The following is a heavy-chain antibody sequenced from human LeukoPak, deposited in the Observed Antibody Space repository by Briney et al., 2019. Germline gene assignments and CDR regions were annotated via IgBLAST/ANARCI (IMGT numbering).Heavy chain of an antibody. D-gene: IGHD5-12*01. CDR1: GGTFSSYA. J-gene: IGHJ4*02. CDR2: IIPIFGTA. CDR3: ATRGYSGYDLDY. V-gene: IGHV1-69*13. Sequence: SVKVSCKASGGTFSSYAISWVRQAPGQGLEWMGGIIPIFGTANYAQKFQGRVTITADESTSTAYMELSSLRSEDTAVYYCATRGYSGYDLDYWGQGTLVTVSS.